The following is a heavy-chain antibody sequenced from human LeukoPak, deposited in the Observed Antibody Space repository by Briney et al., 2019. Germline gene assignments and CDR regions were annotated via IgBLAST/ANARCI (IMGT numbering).Heavy chain of an antibody. V-gene: IGHV2-5*01. J-gene: IGHJ5*02. D-gene: IGHD6-19*01. CDR3: AHRRIIVAGIYQNWFDP. CDR2: IYWNDDK. CDR1: GFSLSTSGVG. Sequence: SGPTLVNPTQTLTLTCTFSGFSLSTSGVGVGWIRQPPGKALEWLALIYWNDDKHYSPSLKSRLTITKDTSKNQVILTMTNMDPVDTATYYCAHRRIIVAGIYQNWFDPWGQGTLVTVSS.